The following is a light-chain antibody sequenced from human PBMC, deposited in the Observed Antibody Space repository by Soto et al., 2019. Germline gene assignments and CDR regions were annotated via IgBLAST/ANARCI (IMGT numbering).Light chain of an antibody. V-gene: IGKV4-1*01. CDR1: RNVLYSSNNKNY. CDR2: WAS. J-gene: IGKJ2*01. Sequence: DIVMTQSPESLAVSLGERATINCKSSRNVLYSSNNKNYLAWYQQKPGQPPKLLIYWASTRASGVPDRFSGSGSGTDFTLTISSLQAEDVAVFYCQEYLITAFTLGQGTKLDFK. CDR3: QEYLITAFT.